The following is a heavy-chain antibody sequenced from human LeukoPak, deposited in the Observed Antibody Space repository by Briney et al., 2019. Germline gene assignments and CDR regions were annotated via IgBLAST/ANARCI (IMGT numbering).Heavy chain of an antibody. J-gene: IGHJ6*02. Sequence: GGSLRLSCAASGFTFSSYWMSWVRQAPGKGLEWVANIKQDGSEKYYVDSVKGRFTISRDNAKNSLYLQMNSLRAEDTAVYYCARDQDRSTESYGMDVWGQGTTVTVSS. CDR2: IKQDGSEK. CDR1: GFTFSSYW. CDR3: ARDQDRSTESYGMDV. D-gene: IGHD2/OR15-2a*01. V-gene: IGHV3-7*05.